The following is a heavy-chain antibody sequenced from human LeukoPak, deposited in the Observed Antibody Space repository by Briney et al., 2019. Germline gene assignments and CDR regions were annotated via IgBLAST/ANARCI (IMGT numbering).Heavy chain of an antibody. CDR3: ARSRAAGTPNWFDP. CDR1: GFTFSSYS. CDR2: ISSSSSYI. D-gene: IGHD6-13*01. J-gene: IGHJ5*02. Sequence: PGGSLRLSCAASGFTFSSYSMNWVRQAPGKGLEWVSSISSSSSYIYYADSVKGRLTISRDNAKNSLYLQMNSLRAEDTAVYYCARSRAAGTPNWFDPWGQGTLVTVSS. V-gene: IGHV3-21*01.